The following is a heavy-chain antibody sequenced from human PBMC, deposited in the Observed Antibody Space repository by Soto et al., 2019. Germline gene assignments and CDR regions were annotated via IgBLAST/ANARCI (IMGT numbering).Heavy chain of an antibody. CDR2: ISYDGSNK. D-gene: IGHD3-3*01. Sequence: QVQLVESGGGVVQPGRSLRLSCAASGFTFSSYAMHWVRQAPGKGLERVAVISYDGSNKYYADSVKGRFTISRDNSKNPXXLQLNSLRAEDTAVYYCARDKRDLRFLEWSYYFDYWGQGTLVTVSS. J-gene: IGHJ4*02. CDR1: GFTFSSYA. CDR3: ARDKRDLRFLEWSYYFDY. V-gene: IGHV3-30-3*01.